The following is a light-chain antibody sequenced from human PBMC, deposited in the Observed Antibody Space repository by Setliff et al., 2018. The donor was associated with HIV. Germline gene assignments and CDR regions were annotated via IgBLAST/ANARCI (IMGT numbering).Light chain of an antibody. Sequence: QSVLTQPPSVSGSPGQSVTISCTGTDSDVGSYNRVSWYQQPPGKAPKLLIYDVSNRPSGVSNRFSGSKSGNTASLTISGLQAEDECDYYCSSYTSTTFYVFGTGTKVTVL. J-gene: IGLJ1*01. CDR3: SSYTSTTFYV. CDR1: DSDVGSYNR. CDR2: DVS. V-gene: IGLV2-18*02.